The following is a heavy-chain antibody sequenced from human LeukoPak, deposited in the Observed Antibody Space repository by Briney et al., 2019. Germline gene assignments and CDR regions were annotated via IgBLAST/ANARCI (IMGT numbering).Heavy chain of an antibody. CDR3: AKDATGYCSSTSCPLRRGYYYYGMDV. D-gene: IGHD2-2*01. J-gene: IGHJ6*02. CDR1: GGTFSSYA. V-gene: IGHV1-69*04. CDR2: IIPIFGIA. Sequence: SVKVSCKASGGTFSSYAISWVRQAPGQGLEWMGRIIPIFGIANYAQKFQGRVTITADKSTSTAYMELSSLRAEDTAVYYCAKDATGYCSSTSCPLRRGYYYYGMDVWGQGTTVTVSS.